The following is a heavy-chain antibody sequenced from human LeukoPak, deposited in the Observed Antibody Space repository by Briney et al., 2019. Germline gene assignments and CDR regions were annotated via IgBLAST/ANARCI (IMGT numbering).Heavy chain of an antibody. J-gene: IGHJ4*02. D-gene: IGHD3-10*01. CDR3: ARASRGDYFDY. Sequence: GGSLRLSCAASGFTFSLYTMHWVRQAPGKGLEWVAVISYDGSDKYYADSVKGRFTISRDNSKNTLFLQMNSLRAEDTAVYYCARASRGDYFDYWGQGTLVTVSS. CDR1: GFTFSLYT. CDR2: ISYDGSDK. V-gene: IGHV3-30*04.